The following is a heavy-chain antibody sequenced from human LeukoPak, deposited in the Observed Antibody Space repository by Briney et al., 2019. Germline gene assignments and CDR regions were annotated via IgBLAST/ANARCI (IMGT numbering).Heavy chain of an antibody. CDR1: GDSVSNNNAA. Sequence: SQTLSLTCAISGDSVSNNNAAWNWIRQSPSRGLEWLGRTYYRSTWYNDYAISVRSRMTVSPDTSKNQSSLQLNSVTPEDTAVYYCARSASRTLGMLFDYWGQGTLVTVSS. CDR2: TYYRSTWYN. V-gene: IGHV6-1*01. J-gene: IGHJ4*02. CDR3: ARSASRTLGMLFDY. D-gene: IGHD7-27*01.